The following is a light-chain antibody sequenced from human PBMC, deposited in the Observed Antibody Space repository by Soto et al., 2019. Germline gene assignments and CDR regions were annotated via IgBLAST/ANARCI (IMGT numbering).Light chain of an antibody. CDR3: MQALETPWT. CDR2: LVS. J-gene: IGKJ1*01. Sequence: DIVMTQSPLSLPVTPGEPASISCRSSQSLVHSNGYTYLDWYLQKPGQSPQLLIYLVSNRASGVPDRFSGSGSGTDFTLKISRVEAEDVGVYYCMQALETPWTFGQGTKVDIK. V-gene: IGKV2-28*01. CDR1: QSLVHSNGYTY.